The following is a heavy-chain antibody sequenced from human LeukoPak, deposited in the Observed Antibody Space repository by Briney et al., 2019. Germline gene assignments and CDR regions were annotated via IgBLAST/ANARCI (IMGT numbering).Heavy chain of an antibody. CDR1: GFTFSNYN. Sequence: GGSLRLSCAASGFTFSNYNFYWVRQAPGKGLEWVSSISSTSSYIYYADSVKGRFTISRDNSKNTLYLQMNSLRTEDTAVYYCAREDVVVPAYYFDYWGQGTLVTVSS. V-gene: IGHV3-21*01. CDR2: ISSTSSYI. J-gene: IGHJ4*02. CDR3: AREDVVVPAYYFDY. D-gene: IGHD2-2*01.